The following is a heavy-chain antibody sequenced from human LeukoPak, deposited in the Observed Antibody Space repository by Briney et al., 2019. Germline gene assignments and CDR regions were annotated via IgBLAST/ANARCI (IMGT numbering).Heavy chain of an antibody. CDR3: ARAPYYDFWSGPLTCYMDV. CDR1: GFTFSSYS. J-gene: IGHJ6*03. Sequence: GGSLRLSCAASGFTFSSYSMNWVRQAPGKGLEWVSYISSSSSTIYYADSVKGRFTISRNNAKNSLYLQMNSLRAEDTAVYYCARAPYYDFWSGPLTCYMDVWGKGTTVTVSS. CDR2: ISSSSSTI. D-gene: IGHD3-3*01. V-gene: IGHV3-48*01.